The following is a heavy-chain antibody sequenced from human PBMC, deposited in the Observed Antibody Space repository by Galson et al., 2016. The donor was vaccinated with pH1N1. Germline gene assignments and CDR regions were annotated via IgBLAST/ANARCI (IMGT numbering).Heavy chain of an antibody. Sequence: SLRLSCAASGFSVSGNYMSWVRQAPGKGLEWVSVIFSGGGKYYADAVKGRFTMSRDNSKNTLDLQMNSLTVEDTAVYYCARELGRNTIFSARFENWGQGTLVTVSS. J-gene: IGHJ4*02. D-gene: IGHD3-9*01. CDR1: GFSVSGNY. V-gene: IGHV3-53*01. CDR3: ARELGRNTIFSARFEN. CDR2: IFSGGGK.